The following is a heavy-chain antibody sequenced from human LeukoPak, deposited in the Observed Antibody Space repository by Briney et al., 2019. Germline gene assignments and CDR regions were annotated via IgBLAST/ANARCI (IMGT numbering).Heavy chain of an antibody. CDR2: ISGSGGST. D-gene: IGHD2-15*01. Sequence: GGSLRLSCAASGFTFSSYAMSWVRQAPGKGLEWVSAISGSGGSTYYADSVKGRFTISRDNSKNTLYLQMNSLRAEDTAVYYCAKTVSGYCSGGSCRTMDVWGQGTTVTVS. J-gene: IGHJ6*02. CDR1: GFTFSSYA. V-gene: IGHV3-23*01. CDR3: AKTVSGYCSGGSCRTMDV.